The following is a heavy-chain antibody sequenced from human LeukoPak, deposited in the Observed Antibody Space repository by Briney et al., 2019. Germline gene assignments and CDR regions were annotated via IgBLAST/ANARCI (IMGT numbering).Heavy chain of an antibody. J-gene: IGHJ5*02. CDR1: GFTFDDYA. CDR2: ISGDGGGT. Sequence: GGSLRLSCAASGFTFDDYAMHWVRQAPGKGLEWVSLISGDGGGTYYADSVKGRFTISRDNSKNSLYLQMNSLRTEDTALYYCAKARYCSGGSCARGWFDPWGQGTLVTVSS. CDR3: AKARYCSGGSCARGWFDP. D-gene: IGHD2-15*01. V-gene: IGHV3-43*02.